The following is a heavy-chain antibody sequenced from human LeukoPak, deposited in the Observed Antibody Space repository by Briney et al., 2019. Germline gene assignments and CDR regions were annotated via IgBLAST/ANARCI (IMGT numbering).Heavy chain of an antibody. CDR3: ARDREYYYDSSGSYYYGMDV. CDR2: IYYSGST. CDR1: GGSISSYY. V-gene: IGHV4-59*01. J-gene: IGHJ6*02. D-gene: IGHD3-22*01. Sequence: SETLSLTCTVSGGSISSYYWSWIRQPPGKGLEWIGYIYYSGSTNYNPSLKSRVTISVDTFKNQFSLKLSSVTAADTAVYYCARDREYYYDSSGSYYYGMDVWGQGTTVTVSS.